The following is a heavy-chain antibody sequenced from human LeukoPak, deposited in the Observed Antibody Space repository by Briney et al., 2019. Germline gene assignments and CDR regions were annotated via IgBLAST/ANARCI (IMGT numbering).Heavy chain of an antibody. Sequence: PGRSLRLSCAASGFTFSSYGMHWVRQAPGKGLEWVAVISYDGSNKYYADSVKGRFTISRDNSKNTLYLQMNSLRAEDTVVYYCAKEWNGPWEPLISYYFDYWGQEPWSPSPQ. J-gene: IGHJ4*01. CDR3: AKEWNGPWEPLISYYFDY. CDR2: ISYDGSNK. CDR1: GFTFSSYG. V-gene: IGHV3-30*18. D-gene: IGHD1-26*01.